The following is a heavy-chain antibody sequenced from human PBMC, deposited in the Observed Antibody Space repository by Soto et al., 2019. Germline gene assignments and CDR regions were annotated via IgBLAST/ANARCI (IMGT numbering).Heavy chain of an antibody. J-gene: IGHJ4*02. V-gene: IGHV3-64*02. CDR1: GFTFSNYP. CDR3: ARVFYDSGGYYYDY. CDR2: IGSAGTGT. Sequence: GGSLRLSCAASGFTFSNYPMHWVRQAPGKGLEYVSAIGSAGTGTYYADSVKGRFTISRDNSKNTLYLQMGGLRAEDMAVYYCARVFYDSGGYYYDYWAQRALVTVSS. D-gene: IGHD3-22*01.